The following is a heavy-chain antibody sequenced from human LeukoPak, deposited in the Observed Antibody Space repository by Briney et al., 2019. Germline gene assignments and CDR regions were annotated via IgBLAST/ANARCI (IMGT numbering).Heavy chain of an antibody. V-gene: IGHV3-33*01. D-gene: IGHD6-6*01. Sequence: PGGSLRLSCAASGFTFSSYGMHWVRQAPGKGLEWVAVIWYDGSNKYYADSVMGRFTISRDNSKNTLYLQMNSLRAEDTAVYYCARDTRLAALGYWGQGTLVTVSS. CDR1: GFTFSSYG. J-gene: IGHJ4*02. CDR3: ARDTRLAALGY. CDR2: IWYDGSNK.